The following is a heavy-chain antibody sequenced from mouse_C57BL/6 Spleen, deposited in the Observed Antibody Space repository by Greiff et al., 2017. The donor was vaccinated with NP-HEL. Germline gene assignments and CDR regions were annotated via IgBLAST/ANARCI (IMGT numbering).Heavy chain of an antibody. Sequence: VQLQQSGAELVKPGASVKMSCKASGYTFTSYWITWVKQRPGQGLEWIGDIYPGSGSTNYIEKFKSKATLTVDTSSSTAYMQLSSLTSEESAVYYCARNWDFPYYAMDYWGQGTSVTVSS. CDR3: ARNWDFPYYAMDY. CDR2: IYPGSGST. V-gene: IGHV1-55*01. J-gene: IGHJ4*01. CDR1: GYTFTSYW. D-gene: IGHD4-1*01.